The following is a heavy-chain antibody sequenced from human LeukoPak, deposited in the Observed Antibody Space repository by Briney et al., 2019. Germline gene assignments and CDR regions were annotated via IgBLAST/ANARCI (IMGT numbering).Heavy chain of an antibody. CDR2: ISSSSSTI. D-gene: IGHD6-13*01. Sequence: GSPRLSCAASGFPFSSYSMNWVRQAPGKGLEWVSYISSSSSTIYYADSVKGRFTISRDNAKNSLYLQMNSLRAEDTAVYYCARHEPNRVSDSSSWYDAFDILGKRTMVTVSS. CDR1: GFPFSSYS. J-gene: IGHJ3*02. CDR3: ARHEPNRVSDSSSWYDAFDI. V-gene: IGHV3-48*01.